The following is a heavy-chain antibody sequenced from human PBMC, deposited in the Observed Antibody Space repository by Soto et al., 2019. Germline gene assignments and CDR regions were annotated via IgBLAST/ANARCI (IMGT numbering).Heavy chain of an antibody. CDR1: GFTFSSYA. Sequence: GGSLRLSCSASGFTFSSYAMHWVRQAPGKGLEYVSSISTNGGSTDYADSVKGRFTISRDNSKNTVYLQMNSLRAEDTAVYYCHGYGYWGQGTLVTVSS. D-gene: IGHD5-12*01. V-gene: IGHV3-64*04. J-gene: IGHJ4*02. CDR2: ISTNGGST. CDR3: HGYGY.